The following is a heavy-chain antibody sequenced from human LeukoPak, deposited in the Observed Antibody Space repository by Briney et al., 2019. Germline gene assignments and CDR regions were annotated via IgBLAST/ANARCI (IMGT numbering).Heavy chain of an antibody. CDR1: GFTVSSNY. V-gene: IGHV3-23*01. CDR2: ISGSGGST. D-gene: IGHD7-27*01. J-gene: IGHJ6*02. Sequence: GGSLRLSCAASGFTVSSNYMSWVRQAPGKGLEWVSAISGSGGSTYYADSVKGRFTISRDNSKNTLYLQMNSLRAEDTAVYYCARVGPWGQLYYYYGMDVWGQGTTVTVSS. CDR3: ARVGPWGQLYYYYGMDV.